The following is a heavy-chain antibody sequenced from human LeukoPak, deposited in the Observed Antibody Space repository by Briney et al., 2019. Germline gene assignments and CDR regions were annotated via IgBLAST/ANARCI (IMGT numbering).Heavy chain of an antibody. V-gene: IGHV3-23*01. J-gene: IGHJ3*02. Sequence: PGGSLRLSCAASGFTFSNYAMSWVRQAPGKGLEWVSAISGSGGSTYYADSVKGRFTISRDNFKNTLYLQMNSLRAGDTALYYCARDYWNDAFDIWGQGTMVTVSS. D-gene: IGHD1-1*01. CDR2: ISGSGGST. CDR1: GFTFSNYA. CDR3: ARDYWNDAFDI.